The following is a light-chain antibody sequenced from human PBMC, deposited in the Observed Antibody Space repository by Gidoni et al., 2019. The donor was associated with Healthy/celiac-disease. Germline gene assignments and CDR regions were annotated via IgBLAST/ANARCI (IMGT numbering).Light chain of an antibody. V-gene: IGKV3-11*01. Sequence: EIVLTQSPATLSLSPGERATLSCRASQSVSSYLAWYQQKPGQAPRLLIYDASNRATDIPARFMGSGSGTDFTLTISSLEPEDFAVYYCQQRSNWPQITFGQGTRLEIK. CDR2: DAS. CDR3: QQRSNWPQIT. J-gene: IGKJ5*01. CDR1: QSVSSY.